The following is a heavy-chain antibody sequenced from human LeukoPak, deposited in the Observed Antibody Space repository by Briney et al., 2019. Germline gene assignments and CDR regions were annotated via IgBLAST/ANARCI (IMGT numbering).Heavy chain of an antibody. V-gene: IGHV4-34*01. Sequence: ETLSLTCAVYAGSFSNYYWSWIRQPPGKGLEWIGEIYHSGITYYSPSLKSRVTISVDTSKNQFSLRLNSVTAADTAVYYCARAPRIAAASKFFFDYWGQGTLVSVSS. D-gene: IGHD6-13*01. CDR3: ARAPRIAAASKFFFDY. J-gene: IGHJ4*02. CDR1: AGSFSNYY. CDR2: IYHSGIT.